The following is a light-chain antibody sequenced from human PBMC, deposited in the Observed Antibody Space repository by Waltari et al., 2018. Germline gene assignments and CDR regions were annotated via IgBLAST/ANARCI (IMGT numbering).Light chain of an antibody. CDR3: QQSYTSPWT. Sequence: DIQMTQSPSSLSASVGDRVTITCRASQSISTHLNWYQQIPGKAPKLLIYATSNLQSGVPSRFSGSGSGTHFTLTISSLQPEDFSIYYCQQSYTSPWTFGQGTRVEIK. CDR2: ATS. J-gene: IGKJ1*01. V-gene: IGKV1-39*01. CDR1: QSISTH.